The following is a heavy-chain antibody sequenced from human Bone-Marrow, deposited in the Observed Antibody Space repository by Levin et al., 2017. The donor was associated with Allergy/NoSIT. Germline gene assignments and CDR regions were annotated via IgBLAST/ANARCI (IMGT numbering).Heavy chain of an antibody. Sequence: GGSLRLSCAVSGFSFSRSSMNWVRQAPGKGLEWVAYISLSSSAIYYADSVKGRFTISRDNAKNLLYLKMNSLRDEDTAVYFCASASGWHYFDYWGQGTLVTVSS. CDR1: GFSFSRSS. D-gene: IGHD6-19*01. V-gene: IGHV3-48*02. CDR2: ISLSSSAI. CDR3: ASASGWHYFDY. J-gene: IGHJ4*02.